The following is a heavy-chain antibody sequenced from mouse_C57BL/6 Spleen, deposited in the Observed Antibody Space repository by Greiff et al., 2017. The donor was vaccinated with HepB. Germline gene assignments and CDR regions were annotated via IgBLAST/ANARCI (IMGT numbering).Heavy chain of an antibody. J-gene: IGHJ3*01. CDR3: ARIGYYSNFAY. CDR2: IYPGDGDT. D-gene: IGHD2-5*01. CDR1: GYAFSSSW. Sequence: QVQLQQSGPELVKPGASVKISCKASGYAFSSSWMNWVKQRPGKGLEWIGRIYPGDGDTNYNGKFKGKATLTADKSSSTAYMQLSSLTSEDSAVYFCARIGYYSNFAYWGQGTLVTVSA. V-gene: IGHV1-82*01.